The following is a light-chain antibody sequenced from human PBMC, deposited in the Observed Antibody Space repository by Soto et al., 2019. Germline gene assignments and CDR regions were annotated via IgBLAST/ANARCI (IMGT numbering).Light chain of an antibody. V-gene: IGLV1-44*01. J-gene: IGLJ1*01. CDR2: STS. CDR3: AAWDDRLDVYV. Sequence: QSVLTPPPSASGTPGQIVAISCSGSSSHIGSNTVTWYQQLPGTAPKLLIYSTSQRSSGVPARFSGSKSGASASPSISGLQSEDEADYYCAAWDDRLDVYVFGTGTK. CDR1: SSHIGSNT.